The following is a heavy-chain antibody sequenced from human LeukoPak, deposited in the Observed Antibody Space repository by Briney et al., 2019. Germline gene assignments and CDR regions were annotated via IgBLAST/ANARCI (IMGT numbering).Heavy chain of an antibody. CDR3: ARDRPLTYYYGSGSYLPPFDY. V-gene: IGHV4-61*02. CDR2: IYTSGST. CDR1: GGSISSGSYY. Sequence: SQTLSLTCTVSGGSISSGSYYWSWIRQPAGKGLEWIGRIYTSGSTNYNPSLKSRVTISVDTSKNQFSLKLSSVTAADTAVYYCARDRPLTYYYGSGSYLPPFDYWGQGILVTVSS. D-gene: IGHD3-10*01. J-gene: IGHJ4*02.